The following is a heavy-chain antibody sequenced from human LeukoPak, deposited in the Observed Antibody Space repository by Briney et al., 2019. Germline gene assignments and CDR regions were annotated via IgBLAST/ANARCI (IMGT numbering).Heavy chain of an antibody. J-gene: IGHJ4*02. CDR3: ARGGYRSTWYVNDY. CDR1: GFTFSSYA. V-gene: IGHV3-30-3*01. CDR2: ISYDGSNK. D-gene: IGHD6-13*01. Sequence: GGSLRLSCAASGFTFSSYAMHWVRQAPGKGLEWVAVISYDGSNKYYADSVKGRFTISRDNSKNTLYLQMNGLRAEDTAVYYCARGGYRSTWYVNDYWGQGTLVTVPS.